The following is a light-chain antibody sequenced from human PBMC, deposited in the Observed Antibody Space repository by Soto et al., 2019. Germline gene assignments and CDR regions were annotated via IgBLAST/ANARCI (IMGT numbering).Light chain of an antibody. CDR2: EVT. CDR1: GSDVASYDY. CDR3: SSYADTNNLV. Sequence: QSVLTQPPSASGSPGQSVTISCTGTGSDVASYDYVSWYQQHPGNAPKLIIYEVTKRPSGVPDRFSASKSGTTASLTVSGLQAEDEADYYCSSYADTNNLVFGGGTKLTVL. J-gene: IGLJ2*01. V-gene: IGLV2-8*01.